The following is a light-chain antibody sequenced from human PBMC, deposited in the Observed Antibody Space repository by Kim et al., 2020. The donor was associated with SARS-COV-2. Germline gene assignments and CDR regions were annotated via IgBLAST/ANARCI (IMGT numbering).Light chain of an antibody. CDR2: DVA. Sequence: QSALTQPPSASGTPGQSITFTCTGTSSDVGANDYVYWYQQHPGTAPKLIIYDVANRPSGVPNRFSGSKSGNTASLTITGLQAEDEADYYCSSDTNRGNHRVFGGGTQLTVL. CDR1: SSDVGANDY. J-gene: IGLJ3*02. CDR3: SSDTNRGNHRV. V-gene: IGLV2-14*03.